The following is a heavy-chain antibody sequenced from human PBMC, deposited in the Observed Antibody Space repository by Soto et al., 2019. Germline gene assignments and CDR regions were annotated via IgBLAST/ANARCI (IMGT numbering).Heavy chain of an antibody. D-gene: IGHD5-18*01. CDR1: GGTFSSYA. CDR3: ARDGGAHRTHTAMVPYYFDY. CDR2: IIPIFGTA. J-gene: IGHJ4*02. Sequence: SVKVSCKASGGTFSSYAISWVRQAPGQGLEWMGGIIPIFGTANYAQKFQGRVTITADESTSTAYMELSSLRSEDTAVYYCARDGGAHRTHTAMVPYYFDYWGQGTLVTVSS. V-gene: IGHV1-69*13.